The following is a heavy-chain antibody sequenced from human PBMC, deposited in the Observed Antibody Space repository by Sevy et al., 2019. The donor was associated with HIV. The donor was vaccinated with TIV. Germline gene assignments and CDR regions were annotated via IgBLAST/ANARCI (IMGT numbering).Heavy chain of an antibody. Sequence: GGSLRLSCTASGFTFGDYAMSWFRQAPGKGLEWVGFIRSKAYGGTTEYAASVKGRFTISRDDSKSIAYLKMNSLKTEDTAVYYCTRPRSAYYYDSSGYYPVSYYWGQGTLVTVSS. J-gene: IGHJ4*02. D-gene: IGHD3-22*01. CDR1: GFTFGDYA. CDR3: TRPRSAYYYDSSGYYPVSYY. V-gene: IGHV3-49*03. CDR2: IRSKAYGGTT.